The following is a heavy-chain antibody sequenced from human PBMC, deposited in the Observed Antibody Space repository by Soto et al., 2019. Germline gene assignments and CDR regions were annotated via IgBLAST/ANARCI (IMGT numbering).Heavy chain of an antibody. J-gene: IGHJ4*02. Sequence: VQLLESGGGLIQPGGSLRLSCAASGFTFSYGIHWLRQAPGKGLEWVAYISYDSSNKFYGDSVKGRFTISRDNSKNTYFLKMNSLGGGDRVFFYWGKLFRGYCWVNSRDDYGGRGTLVALPS. V-gene: IGHV3-30*18. CDR3: GKLFRGYCWVNSRDDY. CDR1: GFTFSYG. CDR2: ISYDSSNK. D-gene: IGHD2-15*01.